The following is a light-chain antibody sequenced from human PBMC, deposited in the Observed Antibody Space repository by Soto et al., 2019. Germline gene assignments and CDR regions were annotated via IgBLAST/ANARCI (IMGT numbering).Light chain of an antibody. CDR2: DAS. V-gene: IGKV3-11*01. Sequence: EIVLTQSPATLSLSPGERATVSCRASQSVSNNLGWYQQKAGQAPRLLIYDASNRDTGIPARSSGSWSGTDFTLTISSLEPEYCADYYCQHGGTFGQGTRLEIK. CDR1: QSVSNN. J-gene: IGKJ5*01. CDR3: QHGGT.